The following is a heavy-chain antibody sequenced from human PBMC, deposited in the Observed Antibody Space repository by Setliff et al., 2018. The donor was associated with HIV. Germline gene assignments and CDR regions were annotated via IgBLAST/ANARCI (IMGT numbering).Heavy chain of an antibody. J-gene: IGHJ6*02. Sequence: ASVKVSCKASGYTFNNYGISWVRQAPGQGLEWMGWINAHSGYTNYAQNVQGRVTVTMDTSTSTAYMELRSLRSEDTAVYYCASPTSIAVAGTHRGKDYYYYGMDVWGQGTTVTVSS. D-gene: IGHD6-19*01. CDR1: GYTFNNYG. CDR3: ASPTSIAVAGTHRGKDYYYYGMDV. V-gene: IGHV1-18*01. CDR2: INAHSGYT.